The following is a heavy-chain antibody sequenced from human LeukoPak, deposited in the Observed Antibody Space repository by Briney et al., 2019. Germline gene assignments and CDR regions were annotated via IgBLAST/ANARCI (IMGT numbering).Heavy chain of an antibody. CDR3: ARVRRSISPGDWFDP. CDR1: GYTFTSYY. J-gene: IGHJ5*02. Sequence: ASVKVSCKASGYTFTSYYMHWVRQAPGQGLEWMGIINPSGGSTSYAQKFQGRVTMTRDTSTSTVYMELSSLRSEDTAVYYCARVRRSISPGDWFDPWSQGTLVTVSS. D-gene: IGHD3-3*01. CDR2: INPSGGST. V-gene: IGHV1-46*01.